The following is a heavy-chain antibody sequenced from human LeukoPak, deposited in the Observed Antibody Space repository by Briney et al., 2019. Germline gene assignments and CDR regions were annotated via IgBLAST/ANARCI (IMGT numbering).Heavy chain of an antibody. V-gene: IGHV3-15*01. CDR1: GFTFSNAW. CDR2: IKSTTDGGTT. J-gene: IGHJ6*03. CDR3: TTSSYSSGLHYYYYYYMDV. D-gene: IGHD6-19*01. Sequence: GGPLRLSCAASGFTFSNAWMNWVRQAPGKGLEWVGRIKSTTDGGTTDYAAPVKGRFTISSEDSESTMFLQMNSLKNEDTAVYYCTTSSYSSGLHYYYYYYMDVWGKGTTVTVSS.